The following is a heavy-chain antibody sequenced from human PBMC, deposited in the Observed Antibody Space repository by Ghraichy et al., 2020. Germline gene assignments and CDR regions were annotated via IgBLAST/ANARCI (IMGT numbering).Heavy chain of an antibody. CDR2: IKSKTDGGTT. D-gene: IGHD6-13*01. V-gene: IGHV3-15*01. J-gene: IGHJ4*02. CDR1: GLTITNAW. CDR3: TRGPGIAAD. Sequence: GESLNISCAASGLTITNAWMSWVRQAPGKGLEWVGRIKSKTDGGTTDYPAPVKGRFTISRDDSKNTLYLQMNSLKTEDTAVYYCTRGPGIAADWGQGTLVTVSS.